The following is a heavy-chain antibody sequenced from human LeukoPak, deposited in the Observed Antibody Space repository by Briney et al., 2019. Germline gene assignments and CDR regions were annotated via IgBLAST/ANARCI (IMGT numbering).Heavy chain of an antibody. J-gene: IGHJ4*02. CDR3: AVIPGCNWNDGLRDY. V-gene: IGHV1-18*01. Sequence: GASVKVSCKASGYTFTSYAMHWVRQAPGQRLEWMGWISAYNGNTNYAQKLQGRVTMTTDTSTRTIYMELRSLTSDDTAVYYCAVIPGCNWNDGLRDYWGQGTLVTVSS. CDR1: GYTFTSYA. D-gene: IGHD1-1*01. CDR2: ISAYNGNT.